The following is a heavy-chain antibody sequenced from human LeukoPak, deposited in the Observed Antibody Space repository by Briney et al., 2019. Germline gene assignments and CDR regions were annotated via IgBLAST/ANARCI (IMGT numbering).Heavy chain of an antibody. Sequence: GGSLRLSCAASGFTFSSYAMSWVRQAPGEGLEWVSAISGSGGSTYYADSVKGRFTISRDNSKNTLYLQMNSLRAEDTAVYYCAKDQTYCGGDCSSAEYFQHWGQGTLSPSPQ. CDR3: AKDQTYCGGDCSSAEYFQH. J-gene: IGHJ1*01. D-gene: IGHD2-21*02. CDR1: GFTFSSYA. CDR2: ISGSGGST. V-gene: IGHV3-23*01.